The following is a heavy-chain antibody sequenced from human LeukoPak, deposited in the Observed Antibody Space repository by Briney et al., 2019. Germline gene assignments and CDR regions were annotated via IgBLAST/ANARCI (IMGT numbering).Heavy chain of an antibody. V-gene: IGHV3-30-3*01. D-gene: IGHD3-16*02. CDR1: GFIFTTYT. Sequence: GGSLRLSCEASGFIFTTYTMHWVRQAPGKGLEWVAVISYDSSKKYYADSVEGRFTILRDNSKNTVFLQLSSLRPEDTAVYYCARGESYRFDYWGQGTLVTVSS. CDR3: ARGESYRFDY. J-gene: IGHJ4*02. CDR2: ISYDSSKK.